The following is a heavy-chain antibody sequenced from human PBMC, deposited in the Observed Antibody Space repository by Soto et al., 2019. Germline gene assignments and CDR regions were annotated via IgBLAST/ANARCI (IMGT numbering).Heavy chain of an antibody. D-gene: IGHD6-19*01. CDR1: GFTLSSHL. CDR2: INTDGSST. Sequence: HPGGSLRLSCAASGFTLSSHLMHWVRQAPGKGLAWVSRINTDGSSTSYADSVKGRFTLSRDNAKNTVYLQMNSLRAEDTAVYYCVRAVADPVYFDFWGQGILVTVSS. CDR3: VRAVADPVYFDF. V-gene: IGHV3-74*01. J-gene: IGHJ4*02.